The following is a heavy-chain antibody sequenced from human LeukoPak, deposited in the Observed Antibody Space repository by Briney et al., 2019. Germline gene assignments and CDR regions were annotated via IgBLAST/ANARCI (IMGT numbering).Heavy chain of an antibody. Sequence: GSLRLSCAASGFTFSNYAMSWVRQAPGKGLEWIGEINHSGSTNYNPSLKSRVTISVDTSKNQFSLKLSSVTAADTAVYYCARVEAAAKYGMDVWGKGTTVTVSS. J-gene: IGHJ6*04. CDR1: GFTFSNYA. CDR3: ARVEAAAKYGMDV. CDR2: INHSGST. V-gene: IGHV4-34*01. D-gene: IGHD6-13*01.